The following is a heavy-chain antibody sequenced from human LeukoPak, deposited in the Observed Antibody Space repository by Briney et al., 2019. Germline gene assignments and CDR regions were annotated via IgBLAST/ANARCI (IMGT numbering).Heavy chain of an antibody. D-gene: IGHD4-17*01. CDR1: GFTFSSYA. V-gene: IGHV3-23*01. CDR2: ISGSGGST. CDR3: ARDPLPHDYGDSTYPDY. Sequence: PGGSLRLSCAASGFTFSSYAMSWVRQAPGKGLEWVSAISGSGGSTYYADSVKGRFTISRDNSKNTLYLQMNSLRAEDTAVYYCARDPLPHDYGDSTYPDYWGQGTLVTVSS. J-gene: IGHJ4*02.